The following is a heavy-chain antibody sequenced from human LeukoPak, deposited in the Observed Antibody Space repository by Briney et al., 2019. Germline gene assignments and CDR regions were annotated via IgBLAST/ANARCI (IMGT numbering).Heavy chain of an antibody. J-gene: IGHJ6*03. V-gene: IGHV1-18*01. Sequence: ASVRVSCKASGGTFSSYAISWVRQAPGQGLEWMGWISAYNGNTNYAQKLQGRVTMTTDTSTSTAYMELRSLRSDDTAVYYCARGGRSGSYYSYYYYYMDVWGKGTTVTISS. CDR3: ARGGRSGSYYSYYYYYMDV. CDR1: GGTFSSYA. D-gene: IGHD3-10*01. CDR2: ISAYNGNT.